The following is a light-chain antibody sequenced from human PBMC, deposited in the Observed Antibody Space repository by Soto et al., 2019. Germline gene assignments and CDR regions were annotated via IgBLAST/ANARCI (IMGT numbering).Light chain of an antibody. CDR1: SSNIGSNI. J-gene: IGLJ2*01. CDR3: AAWDDSLNGYVV. Sequence: QSVLTQPPSMSGTPGQRVTLSCTGGSSNIGSNIVNWYQHVPGTAPKLLIFGNDRRPSGVPDRFSGSKSGTSASLAISGLQSDDEADYYCAAWDDSLNGYVVFGGGTQLTV. CDR2: GND. V-gene: IGLV1-44*01.